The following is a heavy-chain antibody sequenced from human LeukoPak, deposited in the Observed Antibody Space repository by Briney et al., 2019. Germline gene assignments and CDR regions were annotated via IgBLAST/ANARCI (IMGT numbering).Heavy chain of an antibody. D-gene: IGHD2-15*01. J-gene: IGHJ4*02. CDR2: ISASGGST. CDR3: AKSGQEVVVVAATDY. V-gene: IGHV3-23*01. CDR1: GFTFSRYP. Sequence: GGSLRLSCVASGFTFSRYPMNWVRQAPGKGLEWVSAISASGGSTYYADSVKGRFTISRDNSKNTLYLEMNSLRGEDTAEYYCAKSGQEVVVVAATDYWGQGTLVTVSS.